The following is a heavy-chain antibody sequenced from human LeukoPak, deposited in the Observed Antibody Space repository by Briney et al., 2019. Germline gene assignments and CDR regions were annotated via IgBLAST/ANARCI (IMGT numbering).Heavy chain of an antibody. CDR3: ARGGRAVAGSGPHYYYYMDV. J-gene: IGHJ6*03. CDR1: GYTFTSYD. Sequence: GASVKVSCKASGYTFTSYDINWVRQATGQGLEWMGWMNPNSGNTGYAQKFQGRVTITRNTSISTAYMELSSLRSEDTAVYYCARGGRAVAGSGPHYYYYMDVWGKGTTVTVSS. CDR2: MNPNSGNT. D-gene: IGHD6-19*01. V-gene: IGHV1-8*03.